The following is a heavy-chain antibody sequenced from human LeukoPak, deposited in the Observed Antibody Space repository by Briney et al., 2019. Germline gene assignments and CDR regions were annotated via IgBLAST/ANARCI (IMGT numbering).Heavy chain of an antibody. J-gene: IGHJ4*02. CDR3: ARDGEAGNLDY. V-gene: IGHV1-46*03. CDR2: INPSGGST. Sequence: ASVKVSCKASGYTFTSYYMHWVRQAPGQGLEWTGIINPSGGSTSYAQKFQGRVTMTRDTSTSTVYMELSSLRSEDTAVYYCARDGEAGNLDYWGQGTLVTVSS. D-gene: IGHD6-13*01. CDR1: GYTFTSYY.